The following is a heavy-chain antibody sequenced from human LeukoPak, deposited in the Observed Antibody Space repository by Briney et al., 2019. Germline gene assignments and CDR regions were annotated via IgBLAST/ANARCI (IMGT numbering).Heavy chain of an antibody. Sequence: GGSLRLSCAASGFTFSDYYMSWIRQAPGKGLEWVSYISSSSRYTNYADSVKGRFTISRDNAKNSLYLQMNSLRAEDTAVYYCASGRASAGISAFDIWGQGTLVTVSS. CDR3: ASGRASAGISAFDI. V-gene: IGHV3-11*03. D-gene: IGHD6-13*01. CDR1: GFTFSDYY. J-gene: IGHJ3*02. CDR2: ISSSSRYT.